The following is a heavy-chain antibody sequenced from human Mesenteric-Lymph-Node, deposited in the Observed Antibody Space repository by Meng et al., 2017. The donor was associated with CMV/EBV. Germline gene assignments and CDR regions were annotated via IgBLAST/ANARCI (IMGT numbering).Heavy chain of an antibody. D-gene: IGHD2-2*02. V-gene: IGHV3-48*04. CDR3: AREVPAAIWGDASDY. CDR2: IGSSGSTI. J-gene: IGHJ4*02. Sequence: GESLKISCAASGITSNTYVMSWVRQAPGKGLEWVSYIGSSGSTIHYADSVKGRFTISRDNAKNSLYLQMNSLRAEDTAVYYCAREVPAAIWGDASDYWGQGTLVTVSS. CDR1: GITSNTYV.